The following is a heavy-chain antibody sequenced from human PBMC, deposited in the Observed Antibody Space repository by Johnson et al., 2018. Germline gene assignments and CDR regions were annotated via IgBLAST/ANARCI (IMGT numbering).Heavy chain of an antibody. CDR2: INPSGGST. CDR1: GYTFTTYY. D-gene: IGHD3-22*01. Sequence: QVRLVQAGAEVKKPGASVQVSCQASGYTFTTYYMHWVRQAPGQGLEWMGIINPSGGSTSYAQQFQGRVTMTRDTSTSTVYTELSSLRSEDTALYYCARDRDYYDNRGAFDIWGQGTIVTVSS. J-gene: IGHJ3*02. V-gene: IGHV1-46*01. CDR3: ARDRDYYDNRGAFDI.